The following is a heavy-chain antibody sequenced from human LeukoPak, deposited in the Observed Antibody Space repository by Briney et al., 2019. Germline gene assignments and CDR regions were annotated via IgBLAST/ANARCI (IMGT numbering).Heavy chain of an antibody. CDR3: AKHYDFWSGSSRPSYFDY. J-gene: IGHJ4*02. CDR2: ISGSGGST. CDR1: GFTFSSYA. D-gene: IGHD3-3*01. Sequence: GGSLRLSCAASGFTFSSYAMSWVRQAPGKGLEWVSGISGSGGSTYYADSVKGRFTISRDKSKNTLYLRMNSLRAEDTAIYYCAKHYDFWSGSSRPSYFDYWGQGTLVTVSS. V-gene: IGHV3-23*01.